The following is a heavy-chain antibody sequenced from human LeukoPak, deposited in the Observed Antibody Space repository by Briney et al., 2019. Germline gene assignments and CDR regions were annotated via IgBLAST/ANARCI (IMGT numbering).Heavy chain of an antibody. D-gene: IGHD2-21*01. CDR2: LSISGDNT. CDR3: ANELWRGPTDAFDI. CDR1: GFTFSDYA. J-gene: IGHJ3*02. Sequence: PGGSLRLSCAASGFTFSDYAMSWVRQGPGKGLQWVSTLSISGDNTYYADSVKGRFTISRDNSKDTVYLQMDSLRTEDTAVYYCANELWRGPTDAFDIWGRGTMVTVSS. V-gene: IGHV3-23*01.